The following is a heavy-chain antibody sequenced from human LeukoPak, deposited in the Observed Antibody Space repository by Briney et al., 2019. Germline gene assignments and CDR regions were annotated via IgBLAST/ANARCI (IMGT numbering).Heavy chain of an antibody. V-gene: IGHV5-51*01. Sequence: GESLKISCKVSGYTFSSYWIGWVRQMPGEGLEWMGIIYPGDSDTRYSPPFQGQVTISADTTISTAYLQWASLKASDTAMYYCARSTGGTGPADYWGQGTLVTVSS. CDR2: IYPGDSDT. D-gene: IGHD2-8*02. CDR1: GYTFSSYW. J-gene: IGHJ4*02. CDR3: ARSTGGTGPADY.